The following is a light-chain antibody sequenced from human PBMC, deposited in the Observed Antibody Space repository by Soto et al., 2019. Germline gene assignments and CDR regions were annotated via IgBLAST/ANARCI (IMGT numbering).Light chain of an antibody. CDR1: QGISNY. Sequence: DIQMTQSPSSLSASVGDRVTITCRASQGISNYLAWYQQKPGKAPQLLIYAASTLQSGVPSRFSGSGSGTDFTLTISSLQPEDVATYYCQRHNSAPPVSFGHGTKVDLK. V-gene: IGKV1-27*01. J-gene: IGKJ3*01. CDR2: AAS. CDR3: QRHNSAPPVS.